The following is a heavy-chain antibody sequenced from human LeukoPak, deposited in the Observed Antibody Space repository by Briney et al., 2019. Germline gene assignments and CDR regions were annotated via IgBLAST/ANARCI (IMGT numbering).Heavy chain of an antibody. CDR3: ARDWRHRDYGSGSLDY. CDR1: GFTFSSYA. J-gene: IGHJ4*02. D-gene: IGHD3-10*01. Sequence: GGSLRLSCAASGFTFSSYAMSWVRQAPGKGLEWVSAISGSGGSTYYADSVKGRFTISRDNAKNSLYLQMNSLRAEDTAVYYCARDWRHRDYGSGSLDYWGQGALVTVSS. V-gene: IGHV3-23*01. CDR2: ISGSGGST.